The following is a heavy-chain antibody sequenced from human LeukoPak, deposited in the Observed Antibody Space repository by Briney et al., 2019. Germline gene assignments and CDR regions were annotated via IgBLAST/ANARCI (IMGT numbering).Heavy chain of an antibody. D-gene: IGHD3-16*02. CDR2: MYHSGST. Sequence: SETLSLTCTVSGYSISSGYYWGWIRQPPGKGLEYIGSMYHSGSTFYNPSLKSRVTISVDTSKNQFSLKLSSVTAADTAVYYCARDYYVWGSYRPYYFDYRGQGTLVTVSS. V-gene: IGHV4-38-2*02. J-gene: IGHJ4*02. CDR3: ARDYYVWGSYRPYYFDY. CDR1: GYSISSGYY.